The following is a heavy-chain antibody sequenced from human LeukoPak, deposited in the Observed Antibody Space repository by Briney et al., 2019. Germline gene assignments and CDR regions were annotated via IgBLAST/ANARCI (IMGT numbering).Heavy chain of an antibody. J-gene: IGHJ6*03. D-gene: IGHD2-15*01. CDR1: GGSISSYY. V-gene: IGHV4-4*07. Sequence: SETLSLTCTVSGGSISSYYWSWIRQPAGKGLEWIGRIYTSGGTNYNPSLKSRVTISVDKSKNQFSLKLSSVTAADTAVYYCARYCSGGSCYPGGYYYYYMDVWGKGTTVTVSS. CDR2: IYTSGGT. CDR3: ARYCSGGSCYPGGYYYYYMDV.